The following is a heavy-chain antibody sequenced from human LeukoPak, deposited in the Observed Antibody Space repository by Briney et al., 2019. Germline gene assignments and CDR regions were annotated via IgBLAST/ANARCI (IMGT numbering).Heavy chain of an antibody. V-gene: IGHV3-21*01. J-gene: IGHJ6*03. D-gene: IGHD6-13*01. CDR3: ARFGQQLVTYYYYMDV. CDR1: GFTFSSYS. CDR2: ISSSSSYI. Sequence: GGSLRLSCAASGFTFSSYSMNWVRQAPGKGLEWVSSISSSSSYIYYADSVKGRFTISRDNAKNSLYLQMNSLRAEDTAVYYCARFGQQLVTYYYYMDVWGKGTTVTVSS.